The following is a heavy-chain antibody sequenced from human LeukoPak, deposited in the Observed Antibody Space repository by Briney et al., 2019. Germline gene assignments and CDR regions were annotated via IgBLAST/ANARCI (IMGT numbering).Heavy chain of an antibody. CDR1: GFIFNNYA. J-gene: IGHJ4*02. D-gene: IGHD6-19*01. Sequence: PGGSLRLSCVASGFIFNNYAMNWVRQAPGKGLDWVSIISGSGGRTYYADSVKGRFTISRDSSNNTLYLQMNSLRGDDTAVYYCVKGAGAVTDSLDYWGRGTLVTVSS. V-gene: IGHV3-23*01. CDR3: VKGAGAVTDSLDY. CDR2: ISGSGGRT.